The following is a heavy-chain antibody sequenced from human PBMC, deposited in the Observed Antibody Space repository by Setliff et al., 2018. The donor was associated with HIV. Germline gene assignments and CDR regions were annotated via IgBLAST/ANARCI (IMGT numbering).Heavy chain of an antibody. Sequence: ASVKVSCKTSGYAFTDYSIHWVRQAPGQGLEWVGRINPDSRGTNYAQTFQGRVTMTRDTSVSTAYMELSRLKSDDTAVFYCARGVKGIATTGKYHFDYWGKGTLV. CDR2: INPDSRGT. J-gene: IGHJ4*02. CDR3: ARGVKGIATTGKYHFDY. D-gene: IGHD6-13*01. CDR1: GYAFTDYS. V-gene: IGHV1-2*06.